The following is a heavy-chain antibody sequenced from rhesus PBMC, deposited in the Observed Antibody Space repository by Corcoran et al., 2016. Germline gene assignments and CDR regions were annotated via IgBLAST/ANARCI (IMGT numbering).Heavy chain of an antibody. Sequence: QLQLQESGPGLVKPSETLSLTCAVSGVSLSSNYWSWIRQPPGKGLEWIGRISGSDGSTDYNPSLKSRVTISTDTSKKQFSLKLSSVTAADTAVYYCATSVYTGRHFDIWGPGTPVTISS. CDR2: ISGSDGST. CDR1: GVSLSSNY. V-gene: IGHV4-173*01. J-gene: IGHJ2*01. CDR3: ATSVYTGRHFDI. D-gene: IGHD1-44*02.